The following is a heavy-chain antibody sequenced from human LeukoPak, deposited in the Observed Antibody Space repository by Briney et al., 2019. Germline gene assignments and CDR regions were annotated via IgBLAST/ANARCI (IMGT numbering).Heavy chain of an antibody. CDR2: IYYSGST. CDR3: ARQNSMIVGTFFDY. J-gene: IGHJ4*02. V-gene: IGHV4-59*01. CDR1: GGSISSYY. D-gene: IGHD3-22*01. Sequence: SETLSLTCTVSGGSISSYYWSWIRQPPGKGLEWIGHIYYSGSTNYNPSLKSRVTISVDTSKNQFSLKLSSVTAADTAVYYCARQNSMIVGTFFDYWGQGTLVTVSS.